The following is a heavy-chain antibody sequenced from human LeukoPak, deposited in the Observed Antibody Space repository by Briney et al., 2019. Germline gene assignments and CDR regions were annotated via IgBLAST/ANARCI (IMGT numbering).Heavy chain of an antibody. V-gene: IGHV3-15*01. CDR2: IKSKTDGGKT. CDR1: GFTFSNAW. CDR3: STVLCYYGSGGATCEYYGMDV. D-gene: IGHD3-10*01. Sequence: GGSLRLSCAASGFTFSNAWMSWVRHAPGTGLEWVGRIKSKTDGGKTDYAAPGNGRSTISRNDSKNTLYLQMNTLNIEDTTVYYCSTVLCYYGSGGATCEYYGMDVWGKGTTVTVPS. J-gene: IGHJ6*01.